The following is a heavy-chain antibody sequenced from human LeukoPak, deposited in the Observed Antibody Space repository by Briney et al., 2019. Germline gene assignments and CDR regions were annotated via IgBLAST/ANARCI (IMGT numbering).Heavy chain of an antibody. CDR1: GFTFSNYA. D-gene: IGHD2-2*01. J-gene: IGHJ3*02. V-gene: IGHV3-23*01. Sequence: GSLRLSCAASGFTFSNYAMSWVRQAPGKGLEWVSGISGSGGTTYYADSVKGRFTISRDNSKNTLYLQMNSLRAEDTAVYYCAKDQRKYCSSSRCYVFDIWGQGTMVTVSS. CDR2: ISGSGGTT. CDR3: AKDQRKYCSSSRCYVFDI.